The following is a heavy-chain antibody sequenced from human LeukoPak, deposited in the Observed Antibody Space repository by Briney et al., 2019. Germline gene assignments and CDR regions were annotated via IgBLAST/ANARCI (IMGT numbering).Heavy chain of an antibody. V-gene: IGHV4-59*01. CDR1: GGSISSYY. D-gene: IGHD3-3*01. CDR3: VRSTGYDFWSGYFYMDV. J-gene: IGHJ6*03. CDR2: IYYSGST. Sequence: SETLSLTCTVSGGSISSYYWSWIRQPPGKGLEWIGYIYYSGSTNYNPSLKSRVTISVDTSKNQFSLKLSSVTAADTAVYYCVRSTGYDFWSGYFYMDVWGKGTTVTVSS.